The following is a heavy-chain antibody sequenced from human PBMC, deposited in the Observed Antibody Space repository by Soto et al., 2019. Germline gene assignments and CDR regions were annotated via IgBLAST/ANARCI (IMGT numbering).Heavy chain of an antibody. V-gene: IGHV3-33*01. CDR1: GFSLITYG. CDR2: IWYDGTKK. D-gene: IGHD6-19*01. CDR3: ARDVVTAVAGSVNWFDP. Sequence: GGSLRLSCAASGFSLITYGMHWLRRAPGKGLEWVAFIWYDGTKKFYANSVKGRSTISKDNSNNILYLQMSGLRAEDTAVYYCARDVVTAVAGSVNWFDPWGQGTLVTVSS. J-gene: IGHJ5*02.